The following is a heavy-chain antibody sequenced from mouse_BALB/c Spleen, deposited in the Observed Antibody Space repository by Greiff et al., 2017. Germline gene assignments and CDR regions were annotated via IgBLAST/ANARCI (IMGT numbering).Heavy chain of an antibody. CDR2: IYPSDSYT. CDR1: GYTFTSYW. J-gene: IGHJ2*01. Sequence: QVQLQQPGAELVRPWASVKLSCNASGYTFTSYWINWVKQRPGQGLEWIGNIYPSDSYTNYNQKFKDKATLTVDNSSSTAYMQLSSPTSEDSAVYYRTTRPDDGGQGTTRTVS. CDR3: TTRPDD. V-gene: IGHV1-69*02.